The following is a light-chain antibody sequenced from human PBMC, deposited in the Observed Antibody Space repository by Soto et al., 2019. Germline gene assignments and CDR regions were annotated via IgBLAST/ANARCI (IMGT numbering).Light chain of an antibody. V-gene: IGKV1-5*03. J-gene: IGKJ1*01. CDR2: KAS. CDR3: QQYNSFPWT. CDR1: QSFNTW. Sequence: IQMTPSPSTLSASVGDRVTITCRASQSFNTWLAWYQQKPGKAPNLLIYKASSLASGVPSRFSGSGSGTEFTLTISSLQPDDLATYYCQQYNSFPWTFGQGTKVDIK.